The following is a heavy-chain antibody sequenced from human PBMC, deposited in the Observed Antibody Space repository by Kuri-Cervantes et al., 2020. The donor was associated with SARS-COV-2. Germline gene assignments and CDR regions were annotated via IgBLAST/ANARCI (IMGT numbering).Heavy chain of an antibody. V-gene: IGHV3-48*04. D-gene: IGHD3-22*01. CDR2: ISSSGSTI. CDR1: GFTFSSYS. CDR3: ARDSSGYYSDWYYYYGMDV. Sequence: GESLKISCAASGFTFSSYSMNWVRQAPGKGLEWVSYISSSGSTIYYADSVKGRFTISRDNAKNSLYLQMNSLRAEDTAAYYCARDSSGYYSDWYYYYGMDVWGQGTTVTVSS. J-gene: IGHJ6*02.